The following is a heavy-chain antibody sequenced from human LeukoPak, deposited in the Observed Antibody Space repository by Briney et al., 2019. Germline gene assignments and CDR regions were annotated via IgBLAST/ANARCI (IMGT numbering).Heavy chain of an antibody. V-gene: IGHV3-30*02. Sequence: GGSLKLSCAASGFTFSSYDMHWVRQAPGKGLEWVAFMRNDGNNKYYAHSVKGRFTISRDNSKNTLFLQMNSLRPEDTAVYYCAKDSLGTRTVTLDYWGQGTLVTVSS. CDR3: AKDSLGTRTVTLDY. CDR2: MRNDGNNK. J-gene: IGHJ4*02. D-gene: IGHD4-17*01. CDR1: GFTFSSYD.